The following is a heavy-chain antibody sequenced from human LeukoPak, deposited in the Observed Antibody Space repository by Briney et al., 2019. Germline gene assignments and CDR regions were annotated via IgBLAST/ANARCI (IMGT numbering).Heavy chain of an antibody. J-gene: IGHJ4*02. CDR1: GGTFSSYT. CDR3: ANSGDFYDSSYYFDY. V-gene: IGHV1-69*02. CDR2: IIPILGIA. D-gene: IGHD3-22*01. Sequence: SVKVSCKASGGTFSSYTISWVRQAPGQGLEWMGRIIPILGIANYAQKFQGRVTITADKSTSTAYMELSSLRSEDMAVYYCANSGDFYDSSYYFDYWGQGTLVTVSS.